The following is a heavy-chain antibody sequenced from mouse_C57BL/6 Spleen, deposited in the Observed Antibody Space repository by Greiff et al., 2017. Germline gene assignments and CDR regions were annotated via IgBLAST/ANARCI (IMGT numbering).Heavy chain of an antibody. Sequence: VQLQQSGAELVKPGASVKMSCKASGYTFTSYWITWVKQRPGQGLEWIGDIYPGSGSTNYNEKFKSKATLTVDTSSSTAYMQLSSLTSEDSAVYYCARRGGNYVSWFAYWGQGTLVTVSA. CDR1: GYTFTSYW. V-gene: IGHV1-55*01. CDR2: IYPGSGST. J-gene: IGHJ3*01. CDR3: ARRGGNYVSWFAY. D-gene: IGHD2-1*01.